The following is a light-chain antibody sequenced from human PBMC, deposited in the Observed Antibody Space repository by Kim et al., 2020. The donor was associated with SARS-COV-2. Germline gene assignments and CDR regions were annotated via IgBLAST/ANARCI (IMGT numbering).Light chain of an antibody. CDR3: IQHSSHPVT. CDR2: AVS. CDR1: QIVNNY. V-gene: IGKV1-17*03. Sequence: DIQMTQSPSAMSASVGDRVTITCRASQIVNNYLAWFQQKQGKVPKRLIYAVSSLQSGVPSRFSGTASGTEFTLTFSSLQPEDFATYSCIQHSSHPVTFGGGTKVDSK. J-gene: IGKJ4*01.